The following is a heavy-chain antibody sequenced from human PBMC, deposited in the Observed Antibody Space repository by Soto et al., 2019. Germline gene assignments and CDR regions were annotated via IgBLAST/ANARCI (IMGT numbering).Heavy chain of an antibody. Sequence: GGSLRLSCAASGFTVSSNYMSWVRQAPGKGLEWVSVIYSGGSTYYADSVKGRFTISRHNSKNTLYLQMNSLRAEDTAVYYCAVHPHPSSRAVLRYFDLWGRGTLVTVSS. CDR2: IYSGGST. CDR3: AVHPHPSSRAVLRYFDL. V-gene: IGHV3-53*04. CDR1: GFTVSSNY. J-gene: IGHJ2*01. D-gene: IGHD2-15*01.